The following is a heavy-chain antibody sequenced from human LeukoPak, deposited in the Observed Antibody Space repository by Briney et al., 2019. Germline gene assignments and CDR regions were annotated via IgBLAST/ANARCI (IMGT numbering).Heavy chain of an antibody. D-gene: IGHD2-2*02. J-gene: IGHJ4*02. V-gene: IGHV1-46*01. CDR1: GYTFTSYY. CDR3: ARDGKGAFVVVPAAISRGGFDY. CDR2: INPRGGST. Sequence: ASVKVSCKASGYTFTSYYMHWVRQAPGQGLEWMRIINPRGGSTSYAQKFQGRVTMPRDMSTSTVYMELSSLRSEDTAVYYCARDGKGAFVVVPAAISRGGFDYWGQGTLVTVSS.